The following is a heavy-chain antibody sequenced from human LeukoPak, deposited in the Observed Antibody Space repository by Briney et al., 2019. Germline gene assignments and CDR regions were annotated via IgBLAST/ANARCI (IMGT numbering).Heavy chain of an antibody. V-gene: IGHV1-18*04. CDR1: GYTFTSYG. J-gene: IGHJ4*02. CDR3: ARALYGSGSYYTSDY. D-gene: IGHD3-10*01. Sequence: ASVKVSCKASGYTFTSYGISWVRQAPGQGLEWMGWISAYNGNTNYAQKLQGRVTMTTDTSTSTAYMELRSLRSDDPAVYSCARALYGSGSYYTSDYWGQGTLVTVSS. CDR2: ISAYNGNT.